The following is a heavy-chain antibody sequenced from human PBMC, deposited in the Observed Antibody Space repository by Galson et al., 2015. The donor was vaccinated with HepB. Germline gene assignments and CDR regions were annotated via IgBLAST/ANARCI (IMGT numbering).Heavy chain of an antibody. V-gene: IGHV7-4-1*02. CDR2: INTNTGNP. J-gene: IGHJ6*03. CDR1: GYTFTSYY. CDR3: ARVTRFYDFWSGRLTHYYYMDV. Sequence: SVKVSCKASGYTFTSYYMHWVRQAPGQGLEWMGWINTNTGNPTYAQGFTGRFVFSLDTSVSTAYLQISSLKAEDTAVYYCARVTRFYDFWSGRLTHYYYMDVWGKGTTVTVSS. D-gene: IGHD3-3*01.